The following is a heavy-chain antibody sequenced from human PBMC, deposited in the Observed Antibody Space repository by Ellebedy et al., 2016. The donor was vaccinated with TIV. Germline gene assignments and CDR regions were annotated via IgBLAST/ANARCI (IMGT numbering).Heavy chain of an antibody. CDR2: IKQDGSEK. J-gene: IGHJ4*02. V-gene: IGHV3-7*03. Sequence: GGSLRLSCAASGFTFSSYWMSWVRQAPGKGLEWVANIKQDGSEKYYVDSVKGRFTISRDNAKNSLYLQMNSLRAEATAVYYCAGRAYNWNDGSLFDYWGQGTLVTVSA. CDR3: AGRAYNWNDGSLFDY. CDR1: GFTFSSYW. D-gene: IGHD1-1*01.